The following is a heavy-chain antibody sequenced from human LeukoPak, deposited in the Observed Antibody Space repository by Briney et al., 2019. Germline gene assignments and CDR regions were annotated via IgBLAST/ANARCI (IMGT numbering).Heavy chain of an antibody. D-gene: IGHD3-10*02. V-gene: IGHV3-48*03. CDR3: AELGITMIGGV. Sequence: GGSLRLSCAASGFTFSSYEMNWVRQAPGKGLEWVSYISSSGKTTYDADSVKGRFTISRDNAKNSLYLQMNSLRAEDTAVYYCAELGITMIGGVWGKGTTVTISS. CDR1: GFTFSSYE. CDR2: ISSSGKTT. J-gene: IGHJ6*04.